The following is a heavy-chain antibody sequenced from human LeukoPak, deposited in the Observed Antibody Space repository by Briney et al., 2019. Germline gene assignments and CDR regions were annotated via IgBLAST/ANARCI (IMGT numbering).Heavy chain of an antibody. CDR3: ARFKNRNYYYYMDV. D-gene: IGHD1-14*01. Sequence: PSETLSLTCAVYGGSFSGYYWSWIRQPSGKGLEWIGEINHSGSTNYNPSLKSRVTISVDTSKNQFSLKLSSVTAADTAVYYCARFKNRNYYYYMDVWGKGTTVTVSS. V-gene: IGHV4-34*01. CDR2: INHSGST. CDR1: GGSFSGYY. J-gene: IGHJ6*03.